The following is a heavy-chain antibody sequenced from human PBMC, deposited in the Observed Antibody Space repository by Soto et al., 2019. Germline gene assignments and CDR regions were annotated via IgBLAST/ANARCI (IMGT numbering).Heavy chain of an antibody. J-gene: IGHJ6*02. D-gene: IGHD3-22*01. CDR3: AGDRLYDSNTYYYKDRMDG. CDR2: ISYDETDK. CDR1: GFTFSSYA. Sequence: QVQLVDSGGGVVQPGRSLRLSCAASGFTFSSYAMHWVRQAPGKGLEWVAVISYDETDKYYADSVKGRFTISRDNSKNPPDLQMSSLRPEDTAWYYWAGDRLYDSNTYYYKDRMDGWGQGTTVTVSS. V-gene: IGHV3-30-3*01.